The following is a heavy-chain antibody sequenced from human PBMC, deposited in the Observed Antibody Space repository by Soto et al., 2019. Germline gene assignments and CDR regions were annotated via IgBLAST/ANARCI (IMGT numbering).Heavy chain of an antibody. D-gene: IGHD3-10*01. CDR1: GFTLISYD. J-gene: IGHJ6*02. CDR3: TGVRTVIPAAPVLNYYAVLAV. V-gene: IGHV3-30*03. CDR2: LHHDRSNT. Sequence: QVQLVQSGGGVVHPGRSLRLSCAASGASGFTLISYDMHRVRRAPGKGLECVARLHHDRSNTYYADSVKGRFTISSDNSKRTLYLQMERLNAEDTAVYYCTGVRTVIPAAPVLNYYAVLAVWGQGTSVTVSS.